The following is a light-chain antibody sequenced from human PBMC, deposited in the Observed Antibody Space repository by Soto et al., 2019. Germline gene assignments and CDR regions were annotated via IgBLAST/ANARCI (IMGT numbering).Light chain of an antibody. V-gene: IGKV1-33*01. Sequence: DSQMTQSPSSLSASVGDRVTITCQARQDITNYLDWYRQIPGKAPNLLIYGATNLETEVASRLSGRGSGTHFSFTISSLQPEDIATYYCQQYDNHRPDTFGQGTKLEI. CDR3: QQYDNHRPDT. CDR2: GAT. J-gene: IGKJ2*01. CDR1: QDITNY.